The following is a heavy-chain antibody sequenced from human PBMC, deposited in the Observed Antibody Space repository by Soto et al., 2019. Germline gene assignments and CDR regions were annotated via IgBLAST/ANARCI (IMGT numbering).Heavy chain of an antibody. V-gene: IGHV1-18*04. D-gene: IGHD3-10*01. CDR2: ISAYNGNT. CDR1: GYTFTSYY. J-gene: IGHJ6*02. Sequence: GASVKVSCKASGYTFTSYYMHWVRQAPGQGLEWMGWISAYNGNTNYAQKLQGRVTMTTDTSTSTAYMELRSLRSDDTAVYYCARDGVGRLIKDYYGPLGAPMLDKNYGMDVWGQGTTVTVSS. CDR3: ARDGVGRLIKDYYGPLGAPMLDKNYGMDV.